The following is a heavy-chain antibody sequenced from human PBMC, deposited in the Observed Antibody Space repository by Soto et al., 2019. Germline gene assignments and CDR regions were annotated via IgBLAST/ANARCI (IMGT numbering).Heavy chain of an antibody. CDR1: GFTFNSHA. V-gene: IGHV3-23*01. CDR2: VDASGSYT. CDR3: ARHSGTTQAGRNFDS. Sequence: GGSLRLSCAASGFTFNSHAMSWVRRAPGKGLEWVSAVDASGSYTYYADSVKGRFTISRDNSKNMLFLQMNSLGAEDTALYYCARHSGTTQAGRNFDSWGQGILVTSPQ. D-gene: IGHD5-12*01. J-gene: IGHJ4*02.